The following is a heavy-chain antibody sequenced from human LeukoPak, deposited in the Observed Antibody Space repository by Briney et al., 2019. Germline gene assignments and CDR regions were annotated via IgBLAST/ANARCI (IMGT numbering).Heavy chain of an antibody. J-gene: IGHJ4*02. CDR3: ARDTDGSLDY. Sequence: PGGSLRLSCAASGYTFTNSWMAWVRQAPGKGLEWGANIKQDGSTKHYADSLKGRFTISRDNPKNSLYLQMNSLRADDTAVYYCARDTDGSLDYWGQGILVTVAS. CDR2: IKQDGSTK. CDR1: GYTFTNSW. D-gene: IGHD1-26*01. V-gene: IGHV3-7*01.